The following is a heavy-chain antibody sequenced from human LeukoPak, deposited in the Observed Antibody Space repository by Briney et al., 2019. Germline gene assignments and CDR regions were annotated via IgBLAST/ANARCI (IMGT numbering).Heavy chain of an antibody. V-gene: IGHV1-8*01. CDR3: ATSRYCSNGVCPFDY. CDR2: TSPNTGYI. D-gene: IGHD2-8*01. Sequence: ASVKVSCKTSGYTFTSYDMNWVRQAAGQGLEWMGWTSPNTGYIYYARKFQSRMTMATNTATRTVYMELSSLRSEDTAVYYCATSRYCSNGVCPFDYWGQGTLVTVSS. J-gene: IGHJ4*02. CDR1: GYTFTSYD.